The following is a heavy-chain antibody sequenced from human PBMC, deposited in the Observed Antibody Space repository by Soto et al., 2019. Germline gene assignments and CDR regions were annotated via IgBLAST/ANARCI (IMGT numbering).Heavy chain of an antibody. CDR1: GGSISGNNW. CDR3: ARQRAPDCRQSSCYTWSFDY. V-gene: IGHV4-4*02. D-gene: IGHD2-15*01. Sequence: LSLTCAVSGGSISGNNWWSWVRQPPEKGLEWIGEMYHAGDTNYNPSLKSRVTISVDRPKNQFSLKPNSVTAADTAVYYCARQRAPDCRQSSCYTWSFDYWGQGTLVTVSS. CDR2: MYHAGDT. J-gene: IGHJ4*02.